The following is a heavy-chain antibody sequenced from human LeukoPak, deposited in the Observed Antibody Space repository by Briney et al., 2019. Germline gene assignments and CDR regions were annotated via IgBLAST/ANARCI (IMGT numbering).Heavy chain of an antibody. Sequence: GGSLRLSCAAPGFTFSSYSMNWVRQAPGKGLEWVSSISSSSSYIYYADSVKGRFTISRDNAKNSLYLQMNSLRAEDTAVYYCASMAACSSTSCPDYWGQGTLVTVSS. D-gene: IGHD2-2*01. CDR3: ASMAACSSTSCPDY. J-gene: IGHJ4*02. V-gene: IGHV3-21*01. CDR2: ISSSSSYI. CDR1: GFTFSSYS.